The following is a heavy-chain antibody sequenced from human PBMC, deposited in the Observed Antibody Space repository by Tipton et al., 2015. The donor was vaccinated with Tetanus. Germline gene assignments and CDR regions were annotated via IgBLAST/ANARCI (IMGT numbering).Heavy chain of an antibody. J-gene: IGHJ6*03. CDR3: ARLGRQGGALRKLYYYYSLDV. D-gene: IGHD3-16*01. CDR1: GYRFTDYW. Sequence: VQLVQSGAEVKKAGESLKISCKGSGYRFTDYWIGWVRQMPGKGLEWMGIIYPDDSDTKYSPSFQGQVTISVDKSINTAYLQWSSLKASDTAMYFCARLGRQGGALRKLYYYYSLDVWGKGTTVTVSS. CDR2: IYPDDSDT. V-gene: IGHV5-51*01.